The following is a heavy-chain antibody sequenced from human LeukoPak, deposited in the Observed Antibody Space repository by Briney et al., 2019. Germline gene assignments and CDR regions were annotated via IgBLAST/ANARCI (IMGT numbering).Heavy chain of an antibody. J-gene: IGHJ4*02. CDR3: AKTRGSGPFDY. D-gene: IGHD3-10*01. CDR2: IFYSGST. Sequence: GSLRLSCAASGFTFSSYWMSWVRQAPGKGLEWIGNIFYSGSTYYSPSLRSRVTISLDTSRNQFSLKLNSVTAADTAVYYCAKTRGSGPFDYWGQGTLVTVSS. V-gene: IGHV4-4*02. CDR1: GFTFSSYW.